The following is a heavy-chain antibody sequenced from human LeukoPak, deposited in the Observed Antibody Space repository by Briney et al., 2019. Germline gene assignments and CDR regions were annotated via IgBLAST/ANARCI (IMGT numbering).Heavy chain of an antibody. Sequence: GGSLRLSCAASGFTFSSYAMSWVRQAPGKGLEWVAATSSSGRTTYYAGSVKGRFTFSRDNSKSTLYLQMNSLRAEDTAVYYCAKRDSGLSAEGPIDYWGQGTLVTVSS. CDR1: GFTFSSYA. J-gene: IGHJ4*02. CDR2: TSSSGRTT. D-gene: IGHD3-10*01. V-gene: IGHV3-23*01. CDR3: AKRDSGLSAEGPIDY.